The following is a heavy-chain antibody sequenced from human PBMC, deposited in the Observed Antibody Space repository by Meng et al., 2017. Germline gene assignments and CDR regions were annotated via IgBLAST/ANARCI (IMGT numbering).Heavy chain of an antibody. V-gene: IGHV3-11*04. Sequence: GESLKISCAASGFTFSYYYMSWIRQAPGKGLEWVSYISSSGSTLYYPDSVKCRFTISRDNAKNSLSLQVNSLRAEDTAVYYCARSARDYYDSSGYQVDAFDIWGQGKMVTVSS. CDR2: ISSSGSTL. CDR3: ARSARDYYDSSGYQVDAFDI. CDR1: GFTFSYYY. J-gene: IGHJ3*02. D-gene: IGHD3-22*01.